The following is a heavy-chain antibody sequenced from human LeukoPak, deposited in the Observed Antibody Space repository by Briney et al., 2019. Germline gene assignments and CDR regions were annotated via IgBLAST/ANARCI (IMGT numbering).Heavy chain of an antibody. CDR1: GYTFTGYY. CDR2: IDPNSGGT. Sequence: ASVKASCKASGYTFTGYYMHWVRQAPGQGLEWMGWIDPNSGGTNYAQKFQGRVTMTRDTSISTAYMELSRLRSDDTAVYYCAREVGYSSSWYNYYYYYMDVWGKGTTVTVSS. V-gene: IGHV1-2*02. J-gene: IGHJ6*03. CDR3: AREVGYSSSWYNYYYYYMDV. D-gene: IGHD6-13*01.